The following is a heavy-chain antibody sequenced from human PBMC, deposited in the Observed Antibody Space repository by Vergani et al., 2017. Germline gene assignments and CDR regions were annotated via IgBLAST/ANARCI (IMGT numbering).Heavy chain of an antibody. CDR3: ARRAQLGHRPKYYYYMDV. CDR1: GGSISSGGYY. J-gene: IGHJ6*03. CDR2: IYYSGST. D-gene: IGHD6-6*01. Sequence: QLHLQESGPGLVKPSETLSLTCTVSGGSISSGGYYWSWIRQHPGKGLEWIGYIYYSGSTYYNPSLKSRVTISVDTSKNQFSLKLSSVTAADTAVYYCARRAQLGHRPKYYYYMDVWGKGTTVTVSS. V-gene: IGHV4-31*03.